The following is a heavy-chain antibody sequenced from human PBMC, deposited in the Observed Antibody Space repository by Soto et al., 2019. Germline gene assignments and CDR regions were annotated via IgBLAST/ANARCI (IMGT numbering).Heavy chain of an antibody. CDR2: ISGLSTYT. D-gene: IGHD3-10*01. CDR1: EFSFSSYN. CDR3: AKVRASYLSASYFYYGLDV. V-gene: IGHV3-21*01. Sequence: GRFLRLSCGDSEFSFSSYNVNWFRQAPLNVLEWVSSISGLSTYTNYADSVKGRFTISRDNDKNSLYLQMDSLRVEDTSVYYCAKVRASYLSASYFYYGLDVWGQGTTVTVSS. J-gene: IGHJ6*02.